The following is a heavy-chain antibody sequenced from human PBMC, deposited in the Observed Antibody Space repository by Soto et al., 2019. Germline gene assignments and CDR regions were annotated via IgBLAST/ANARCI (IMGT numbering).Heavy chain of an antibody. V-gene: IGHV4-34*01. CDR2: INHSGST. D-gene: IGHD3-22*01. J-gene: IGHJ4*02. Sequence: ASETLSLTCAVYGGSFSGYYWSWIRQPPGKGLEWIGEINHSGSTNYNPSLKSRVTIPVDTSKNQFSLKLSSVTAADTAVYYCARTYYYDSSGYCIFDYWGQGTRVTVSS. CDR3: ARTYYYDSSGYCIFDY. CDR1: GGSFSGYY.